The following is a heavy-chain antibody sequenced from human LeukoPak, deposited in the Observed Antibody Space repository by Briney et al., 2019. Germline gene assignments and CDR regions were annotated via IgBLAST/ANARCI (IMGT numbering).Heavy chain of an antibody. D-gene: IGHD6-13*01. CDR1: GGTFSSYA. J-gene: IGHJ6*03. CDR2: IIPILGIA. V-gene: IGHV1-69*04. CDR3: ARDRAEHYYYYYMDV. Sequence: SVKVSCKASGGTFSSYAISWVRQAPGQGLEWMGRIIPILGIANYAQKFQGRVTMTRDTSTSTVYMELSSLRSEDTAVYYCARDRAEHYYYYYMDVWGKGTTVTVSS.